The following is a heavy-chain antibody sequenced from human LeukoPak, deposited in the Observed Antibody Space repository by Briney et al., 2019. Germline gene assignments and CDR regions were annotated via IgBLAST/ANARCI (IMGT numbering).Heavy chain of an antibody. CDR1: GGSFSGYY. J-gene: IGHJ4*02. D-gene: IGHD2-15*01. V-gene: IGHV4-34*01. CDR3: ARVRYSFFDY. Sequence: SETLSLTCAVYGGSFSGYYWSWIRQPPGKGLEWIGEINHSGSTNYNPSLKSRVTITLDTSKNQFSLKLTSAMAADTAIYYCARVRYSFFDYWGQGALVTVSS. CDR2: INHSGST.